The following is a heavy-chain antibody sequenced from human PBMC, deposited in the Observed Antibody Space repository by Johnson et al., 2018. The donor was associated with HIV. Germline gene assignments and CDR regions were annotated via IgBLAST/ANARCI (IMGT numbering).Heavy chain of an antibody. CDR1: GFTFSSYA. V-gene: IGHV3-30-3*01. CDR2: ISYDGSNK. CDR3: ARVTHSYGYWGAFDI. D-gene: IGHD5-18*01. Sequence: QMLLVESGGGVVQPGRSLRLSCAASGFTFSSYAMHWVRQAPGKGLEWVAVISYDGSNKYYADSVKGRFTISRDNSKNTLYLQMNSLRAVDTAVYYCARVTHSYGYWGAFDIWGQGTMVTVSS. J-gene: IGHJ3*02.